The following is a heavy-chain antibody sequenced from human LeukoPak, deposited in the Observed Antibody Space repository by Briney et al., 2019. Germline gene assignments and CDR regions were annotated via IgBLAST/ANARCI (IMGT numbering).Heavy chain of an antibody. Sequence: SETLSLTCIVSGGXISSYYCSWIRQPPGKGLEWIGYIYYSGSTNYNPSLKSRVTISVDTSKNQFSLKLSSVTAADTAVYYCARGYYDSSGYRFDYWGQGTLVTVSS. J-gene: IGHJ4*02. V-gene: IGHV4-59*01. CDR1: GGXISSYY. CDR2: IYYSGST. CDR3: ARGYYDSSGYRFDY. D-gene: IGHD3-22*01.